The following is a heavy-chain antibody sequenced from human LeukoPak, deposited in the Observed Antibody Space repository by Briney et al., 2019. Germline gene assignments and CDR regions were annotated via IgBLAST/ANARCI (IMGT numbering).Heavy chain of an antibody. V-gene: IGHV1-46*01. CDR2: INPSGGST. Sequence: GASVKVSCKASGYSFTSFYMHWVRQAPGQGLEWMGIINPSGGSTSYAQKFQGRVTMTRDMSTSTVYMELSSLRSEDTAVYYCARGVLQYYYDSSGYYEPYYYYYYMDVWGKGTTVTVSS. D-gene: IGHD3-22*01. CDR3: ARGVLQYYYDSSGYYEPYYYYYYMDV. J-gene: IGHJ6*03. CDR1: GYSFTSFY.